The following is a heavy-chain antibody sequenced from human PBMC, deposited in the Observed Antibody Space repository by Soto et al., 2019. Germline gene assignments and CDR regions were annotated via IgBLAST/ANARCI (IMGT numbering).Heavy chain of an antibody. V-gene: IGHV4-34*01. CDR3: ARSRKDIVVVTARSAYFQH. J-gene: IGHJ1*01. CDR1: GGSFSGYY. D-gene: IGHD2-21*02. Sequence: SETLSLTCAVYGGSFSGYYWSWIRQPPGKGLEWIGEINHSGSTNYNPSLKSRVTISVDTSKNQFSLKLSSVTAADTAVYYCARSRKDIVVVTARSAYFQHWGQGTLVTVSS. CDR2: INHSGST.